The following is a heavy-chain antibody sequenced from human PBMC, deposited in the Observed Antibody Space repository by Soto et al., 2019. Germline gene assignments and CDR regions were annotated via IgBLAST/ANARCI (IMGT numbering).Heavy chain of an antibody. CDR1: GFTVSSNY. V-gene: IGHV3-66*01. D-gene: IGHD3-3*01. Sequence: EVQLVESGGGLVQPGGSLRLSCAASGFTVSSNYMSWVRQAPGKGLEWVSVIYSGGSTYYADSVKGRFTISRDNSKNTMYLQMNSLRAEDMAVDYCARDNYAFWSGHYYYYYMDVWGKGTTVTVSS. CDR3: ARDNYAFWSGHYYYYYMDV. CDR2: IYSGGST. J-gene: IGHJ6*03.